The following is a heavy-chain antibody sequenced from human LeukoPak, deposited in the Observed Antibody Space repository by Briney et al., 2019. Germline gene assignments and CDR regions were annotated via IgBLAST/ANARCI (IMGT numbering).Heavy chain of an antibody. CDR2: IYYSGST. V-gene: IGHV4-61*05. CDR1: GGSISSSSYY. Sequence: SETLSLTCTVSGGSISSSSYYWGWIRQPPGKGLEWIGYIYYSGSTNYNPSLKSRVTISVDTSKNQFSLKLSSVTAADTAVYYCARRKRWRVWDAFDIWGQGTMVTVSS. J-gene: IGHJ3*02. D-gene: IGHD3-3*01. CDR3: ARRKRWRVWDAFDI.